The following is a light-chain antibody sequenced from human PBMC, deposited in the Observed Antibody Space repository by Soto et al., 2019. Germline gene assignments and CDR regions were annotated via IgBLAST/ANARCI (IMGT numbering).Light chain of an antibody. J-gene: IGKJ1*01. CDR1: QSVTTN. CDR3: QQYNNWPPWT. CDR2: GAS. V-gene: IGKV3-15*01. Sequence: EVVMTQSPATLSVSPGERATLSCRASQSVTTNMAWYQQKPGQALRLLIYGASTRATGIPARFSGSGSGTDFTLTISSLQSEDFAVYYCQQYNNWPPWTFGQGTKVDIK.